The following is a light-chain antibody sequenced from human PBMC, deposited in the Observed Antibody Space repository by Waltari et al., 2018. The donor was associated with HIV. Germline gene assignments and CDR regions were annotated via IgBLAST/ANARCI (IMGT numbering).Light chain of an antibody. Sequence: QSVLTQSPSASGTPGQRVTISCSGGSSNIGSHPARWYKQFPGTAPKRLIYGHNQRPSGVPDRFSGSKSGTSASLAISGLQSEDESDYYCATWDDSLNSPVFGGGTKLTVL. CDR2: GHN. J-gene: IGLJ3*02. CDR1: SSNIGSHP. CDR3: ATWDDSLNSPV. V-gene: IGLV1-44*01.